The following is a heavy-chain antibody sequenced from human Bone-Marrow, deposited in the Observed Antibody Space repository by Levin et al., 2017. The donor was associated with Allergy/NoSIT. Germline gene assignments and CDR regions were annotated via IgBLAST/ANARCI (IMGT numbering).Heavy chain of an antibody. D-gene: IGHD5-18*01. J-gene: IGHJ4*02. CDR3: ARVIPGYRPSGFDY. CDR2: ISAYNGNT. Sequence: GESLKISCKASGYTFNNYDITWVRQAPGQGLEWMGWISAYNGNTNYAQKLQGRVTMTTDTSTSTAYMELRSLRSDDTAVYYCARVIPGYRPSGFDYWGQGTLVTVSS. V-gene: IGHV1-18*01. CDR1: GYTFNNYD.